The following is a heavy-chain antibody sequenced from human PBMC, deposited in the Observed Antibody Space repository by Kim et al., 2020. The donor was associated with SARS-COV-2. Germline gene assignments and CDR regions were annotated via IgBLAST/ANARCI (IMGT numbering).Heavy chain of an antibody. J-gene: IGHJ3*02. D-gene: IGHD3-22*01. CDR3: TRHAYDSSGPGAFDI. V-gene: IGHV3-73*01. Sequence: SVKGRYTISRDESKNTAYLQMNSRKTEDTAVYYCTRHAYDSSGPGAFDIWGQGTMVTVSS.